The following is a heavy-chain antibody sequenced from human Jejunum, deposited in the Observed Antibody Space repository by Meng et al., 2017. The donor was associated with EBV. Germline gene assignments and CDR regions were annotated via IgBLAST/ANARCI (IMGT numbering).Heavy chain of an antibody. CDR3: ARAYGSGAYIDY. CDR2: MSYSGST. J-gene: IGHJ4*02. CDR1: GGSVSSGNYF. V-gene: IGHV4-61*01. Sequence: QVQLQESGPGLVTPSEXLSLTCTVSGGSVSSGNYFWSWIRQPPGKGLEWIGYMSYSGSTNYNPSLKSRVTISADTSKNQFSLNLKSVTAADTAVYYCARAYGSGAYIDYGGQGTLVTVSS. D-gene: IGHD3-10*01.